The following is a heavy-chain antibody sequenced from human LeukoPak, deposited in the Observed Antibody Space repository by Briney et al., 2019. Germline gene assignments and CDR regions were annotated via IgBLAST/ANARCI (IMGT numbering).Heavy chain of an antibody. V-gene: IGHV4-39*07. D-gene: IGHD3-22*01. CDR2: IFYSGST. CDR3: ARSSEGRYYYDSSGFSYYYYYMDV. J-gene: IGHJ6*03. CDR1: SGSISTSNYY. Sequence: SETLSLTCTVSSGSISTSNYYWGWVRQPPGKALEWIGNIFYSGSTYYNPSLRSRVTISVDTSKNQFSLKLRSVTAADTAVYYCARSSEGRYYYDSSGFSYYYYYMDVWGKGTTVTISS.